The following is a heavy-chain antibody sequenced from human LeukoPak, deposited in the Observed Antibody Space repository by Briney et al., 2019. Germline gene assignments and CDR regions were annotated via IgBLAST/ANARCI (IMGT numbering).Heavy chain of an antibody. CDR3: ARGVGITIFGVVDPVDYFDY. V-gene: IGHV4-59*01. D-gene: IGHD3-3*01. CDR2: IYYSGST. CDR1: GGSISSYY. Sequence: SETLSLTCTVSGGSISSYYWSWIRQPPGKGLEWIGYIYYSGSTNYNPSLKSRVTISVDTSKNQFSLKLSSVTAADTAAYYCARGVGITIFGVVDPVDYFDYWGQGTLVTVSS. J-gene: IGHJ4*02.